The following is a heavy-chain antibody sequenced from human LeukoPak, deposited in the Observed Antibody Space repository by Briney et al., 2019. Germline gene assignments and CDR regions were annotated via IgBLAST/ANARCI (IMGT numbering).Heavy chain of an antibody. D-gene: IGHD2-15*01. CDR2: IHHSGTT. Sequence: SETLSLTCAVSGGSISSGWWWSWVRQSPGKGLEWIAEIHHSGTTHYNPSLKSRLSISVDKSKNQFSLKLTSMTAADTAVYYCARNGDYSMDYWGQGTLVTVSS. J-gene: IGHJ4*02. V-gene: IGHV4-4*02. CDR3: ARNGDYSMDY. CDR1: GGSISSGWW.